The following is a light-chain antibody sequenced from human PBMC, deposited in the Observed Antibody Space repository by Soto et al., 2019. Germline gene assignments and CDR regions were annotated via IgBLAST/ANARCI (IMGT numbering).Light chain of an antibody. Sequence: EIVVTQSPATLSLSPGQRATLSCRTSQNINNKLVWYQQKPGQAPRLLIYGASTRATGIPARFSGSGSGTEFTLTISSLQSEDLAVYSCQHYNNWPLTFGGGTKVEIK. V-gene: IGKV3-15*01. CDR3: QHYNNWPLT. CDR2: GAS. J-gene: IGKJ4*01. CDR1: QNINNK.